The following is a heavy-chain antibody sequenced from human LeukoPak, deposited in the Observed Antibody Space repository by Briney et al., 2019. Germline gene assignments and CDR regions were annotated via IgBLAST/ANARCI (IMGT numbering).Heavy chain of an antibody. D-gene: IGHD2-21*02. J-gene: IGHJ5*02. CDR2: IIPIFGTA. V-gene: IGHV1-69*13. CDR1: GGTFSSYA. Sequence: SVKVSCKASGGTFSSYAISWVRQAPGQGLEWMGGIIPIFGTANYAQKFQGRVTITADESTSAAYMELSSLRSEDTAVYYCARGSHVVVTAILGGWFDPWGQGTLVTVSS. CDR3: ARGSHVVVTAILGGWFDP.